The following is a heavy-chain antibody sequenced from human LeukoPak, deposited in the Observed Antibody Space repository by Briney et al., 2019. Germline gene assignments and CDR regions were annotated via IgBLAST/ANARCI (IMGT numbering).Heavy chain of an antibody. CDR3: AKDWGIGHQPLRSEN. D-gene: IGHD2-2*01. CDR2: ISGSGVST. Sequence: RGSLSLSCTASGFSFSTYVTNWVRQAPGKGLEWVSGISGSGVSTYYADSVKGRFTISRDNSNNTLYLQMSSLGAEDTAVYYCAKDWGIGHQPLRSENWG. V-gene: IGHV3-23*01. CDR1: GFSFSTYV. J-gene: IGHJ1*01.